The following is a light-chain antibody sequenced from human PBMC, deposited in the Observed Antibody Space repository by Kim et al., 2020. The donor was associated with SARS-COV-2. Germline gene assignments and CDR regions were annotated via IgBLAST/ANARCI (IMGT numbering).Light chain of an antibody. J-gene: IGKJ4*01. CDR3: QQYYSTLGLT. V-gene: IGKV1-NL1*01. CDR1: QGISNS. CDR2: AAS. Sequence: DIQMTQSPSSLSASVGDRVTITCRASQGISNSLAWYQQKPGKAPKLLLYAASRLESGVPSRFSGSGSGTDYTLTISSLQPEDFATYYCQQYYSTLGLTFGGGTKVDIK.